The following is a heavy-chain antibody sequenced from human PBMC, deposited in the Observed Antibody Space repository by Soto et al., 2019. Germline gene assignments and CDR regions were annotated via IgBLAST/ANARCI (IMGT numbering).Heavy chain of an antibody. V-gene: IGHV4-4*02. CDR2: IYHSGIT. J-gene: IGHJ4*02. CDR3: ARAIYSSSRPRTFDY. CDR1: GGSISSSNW. D-gene: IGHD6-13*01. Sequence: QVQLQESGPGLVKPSGTLSLTCAVSGGSISSSNWWSWVRQPPGKGLEWIGEIYHSGITNYNPSLKSRVTISVDKSKSQFSLTLSSVTAADTAVYYCARAIYSSSRPRTFDYWGQGTLVTVSS.